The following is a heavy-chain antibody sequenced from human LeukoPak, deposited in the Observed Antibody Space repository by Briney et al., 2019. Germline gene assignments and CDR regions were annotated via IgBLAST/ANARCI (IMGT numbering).Heavy chain of an antibody. V-gene: IGHV1-69*05. CDR3: ARASGITTLEYYMDV. CDR1: GGTFSSYA. D-gene: IGHD2/OR15-2a*01. J-gene: IGHJ6*03. Sequence: SVKVSCKASGGTFSSYAISWVRQAPGQGLEWMGGIIPIFGTANYAQKFQGRVTITTDESTSTAYKELSSLRSEDTAVYYCARASGITTLEYYMDVWGKGTTVTVSS. CDR2: IIPIFGTA.